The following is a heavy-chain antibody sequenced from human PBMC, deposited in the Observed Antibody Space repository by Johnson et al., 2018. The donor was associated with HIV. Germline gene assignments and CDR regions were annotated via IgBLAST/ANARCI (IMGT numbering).Heavy chain of an antibody. CDR1: GFTFSSYA. Sequence: QVQLVESGGGVVQPGRSLRLSCAASGFTFSSYAMHWVRQAPGKWLEWVAVISYDGSNKYYADSVKGRFTISRDNSKNTLYLQMNSLRAEDTAVYYCARDLSRGGIAARLGAFDIWGQGTMVTVSS. CDR3: ARDLSRGGIAARLGAFDI. CDR2: ISYDGSNK. V-gene: IGHV3-30-3*01. J-gene: IGHJ3*02. D-gene: IGHD6-6*01.